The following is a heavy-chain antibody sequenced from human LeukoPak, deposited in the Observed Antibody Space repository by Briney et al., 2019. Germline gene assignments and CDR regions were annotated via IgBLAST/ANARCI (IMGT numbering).Heavy chain of an antibody. J-gene: IGHJ5*02. CDR2: INHSGST. Sequence: SETLSLTCAVYGGSFSGYYWSWIRQPPGKGLEWIGEINHSGSTNYNPSLKSRVTISVDTSKNLFSLKLSSVTAADTAVYYCARALMTTSSWFDPWGQGTLVTVSS. CDR1: GGSFSGYY. V-gene: IGHV4-34*01. D-gene: IGHD4-11*01. CDR3: ARALMTTSSWFDP.